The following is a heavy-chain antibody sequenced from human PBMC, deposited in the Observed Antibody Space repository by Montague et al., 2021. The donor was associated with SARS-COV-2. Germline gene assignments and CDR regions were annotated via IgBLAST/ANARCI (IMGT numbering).Heavy chain of an antibody. D-gene: IGHD1/OR15-1a*01. CDR1: GFAVNRNY. CDR3: ARRLEERLPYYYYGLDV. V-gene: IGHV3-66*01. Sequence: SLRLSCAATGFAVNRNYMTWVRQAPGKGLEWVSVIYSGGTTYYANSVKDRFTTSRDSSKNTVHLQMNSLRVDDTAVYYCARRLEERLPYYYYGLDVWGQGTTVTVS. CDR2: IYSGGTT. J-gene: IGHJ6*02.